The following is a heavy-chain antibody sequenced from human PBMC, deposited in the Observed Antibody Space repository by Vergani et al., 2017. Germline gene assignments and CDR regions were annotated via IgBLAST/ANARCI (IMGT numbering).Heavy chain of an antibody. CDR3: AEEVVGAATSHYYYYYGMDV. Sequence: EVQLLESGGNSIQPGGSLRLSCGASGFTFSSYAMTWVRLAPGKGLGWVSAISGSGGNTFYTDSVKGRFTISRDNSKDTLYLQMNSLRAEDTAVYYCAEEVVGAATSHYYYYYGMDVWGQGTTVTVSS. J-gene: IGHJ6*02. D-gene: IGHD2-15*01. CDR2: ISGSGGNT. V-gene: IGHV3-23*01. CDR1: GFTFSSYA.